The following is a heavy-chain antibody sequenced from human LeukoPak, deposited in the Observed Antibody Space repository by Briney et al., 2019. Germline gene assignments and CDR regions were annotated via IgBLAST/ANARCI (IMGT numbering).Heavy chain of an antibody. Sequence: PSETLSLTCAVSGGSISSGGYSWSWIRQPPGKGLEWIGYIYYSGSTNYNPSLKSRVTISVDTSKNQFSLKLSSVTAADTAVYYCARVSELSSNVDYWGQGTLVTVSS. J-gene: IGHJ4*02. D-gene: IGHD6-13*01. CDR1: GGSISSGGYS. CDR2: IYYSGST. CDR3: ARVSELSSNVDY. V-gene: IGHV4-61*08.